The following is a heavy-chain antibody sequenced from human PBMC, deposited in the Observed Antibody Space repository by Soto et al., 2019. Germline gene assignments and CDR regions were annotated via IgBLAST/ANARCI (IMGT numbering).Heavy chain of an antibody. J-gene: IGHJ4*02. Sequence: SETLSLTCTVYGGSISSYYWSWIRQPAGKGLEWIGRIYTSGSTNYNPSLKSRVTMSVDTSKNQFSLKLSSVTAADTAVYYCARAPLSYDYGDFLDYWGQGTLVTVSS. V-gene: IGHV4-4*07. CDR2: IYTSGST. CDR3: ARAPLSYDYGDFLDY. D-gene: IGHD4-17*01. CDR1: GGSISSYY.